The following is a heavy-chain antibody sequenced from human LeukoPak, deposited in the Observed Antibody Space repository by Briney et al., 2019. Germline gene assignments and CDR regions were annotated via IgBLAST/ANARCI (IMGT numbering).Heavy chain of an antibody. V-gene: IGHV1-69*01. J-gene: IGHJ4*02. CDR3: ARDQADVWDLDGRGYFDY. Sequence: ASVKVSCKASGGTFSSYAISWVRQAPGQGLEWMGGIIPIFGTANYAQKFQGRVTITADESTSTAYMELSSLRSEDTAVYYCARDQADVWDLDGRGYFDYWGQGTLVTVSS. CDR1: GGTFSSYA. CDR2: IIPIFGTA. D-gene: IGHD3-16*01.